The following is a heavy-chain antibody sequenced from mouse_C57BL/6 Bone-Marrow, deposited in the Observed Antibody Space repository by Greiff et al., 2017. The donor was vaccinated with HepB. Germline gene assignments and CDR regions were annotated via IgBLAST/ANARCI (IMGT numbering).Heavy chain of an antibody. D-gene: IGHD1-1*01. Sequence: VQVVESGPELVKPGASVKISCKASGYAFSSSWMNWVKQRPGKGLEWIGRIYPGDGDTNYNGKFKGKATLTADKSSSTAYMQLSSLTSEDSAVYSCERWYDGSSPDWYFDYWGTGTTVTVSS. CDR1: GYAFSSSW. J-gene: IGHJ1*03. CDR2: IYPGDGDT. CDR3: ERWYDGSSPDWYFDY. V-gene: IGHV1-82*01.